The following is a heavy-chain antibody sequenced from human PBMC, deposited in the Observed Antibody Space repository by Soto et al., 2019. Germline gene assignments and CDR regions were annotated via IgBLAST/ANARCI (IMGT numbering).Heavy chain of an antibody. CDR3: ARPGSGYDFGFDY. CDR2: IYYSGST. CDR1: GGSISSYY. V-gene: IGHV4-59*08. Sequence: PSETLSLTCTVSGGSISSYYWSWIRQPPGKGLEWIGYIYYSGSTNYNPSLKSRVTISVDTSKNQFSLKLSSVTAADTAVYYCARPGSGYDFGFDYWGQGTLVTV. J-gene: IGHJ4*02. D-gene: IGHD5-12*01.